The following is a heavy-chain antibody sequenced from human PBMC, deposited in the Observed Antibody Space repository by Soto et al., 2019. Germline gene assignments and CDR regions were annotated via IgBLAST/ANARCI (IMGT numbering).Heavy chain of an antibody. J-gene: IGHJ4*02. CDR3: ARGGAVASAIDS. Sequence: QVQLVQSGDEVKKPGDSVKVSCKASDNSFSTFDLSWVRQAPGQGLEWMGSVSPYNGYTDYAQNLQGRVTMTTDRDTRTAYLELRSLRSDDTAVYYCARGGAVASAIDSWGQGTLVTVSS. CDR2: VSPYNGYT. V-gene: IGHV1-18*01. CDR1: DNSFSTFD. D-gene: IGHD6-19*01.